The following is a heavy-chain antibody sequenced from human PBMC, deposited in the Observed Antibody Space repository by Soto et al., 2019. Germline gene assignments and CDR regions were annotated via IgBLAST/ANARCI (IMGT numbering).Heavy chain of an antibody. CDR3: ARDKGGMDL. J-gene: IGHJ6*02. CDR1: GLTVSSNY. Sequence: EEQLVEAGGGLIQPGGSLRLSCAVSGLTVSSNYMSWVRQAPGKGLEWVSVIYRGGSTYYADAVLGRFTISRDSSKNTVYLQMNSLRVEDTAVYYCARDKGGMDLWGQGTTVTVSS. V-gene: IGHV3-53*01. CDR2: IYRGGST.